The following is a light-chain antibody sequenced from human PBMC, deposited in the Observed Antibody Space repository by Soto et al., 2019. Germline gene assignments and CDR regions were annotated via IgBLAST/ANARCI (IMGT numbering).Light chain of an antibody. J-gene: IGLJ1*01. Sequence: QSALTQPPSASGSPGQSVTISCTGTSSDVGGYNYVSWYQQHPGRAPKLMIYEVSKRPSGVPDRFSGSKSGNTASLTVSGLQTEDEADYYCSSYAGRNNQGFGTGTKLTVL. CDR3: SSYAGRNNQG. CDR2: EVS. V-gene: IGLV2-8*01. CDR1: SSDVGGYNY.